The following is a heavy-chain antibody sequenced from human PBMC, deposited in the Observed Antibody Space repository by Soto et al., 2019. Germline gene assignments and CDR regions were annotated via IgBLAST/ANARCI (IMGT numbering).Heavy chain of an antibody. V-gene: IGHV4-39*01. CDR3: ACGGGIAVAGA. J-gene: IGHJ5*02. CDR1: GGSISRSTYY. Sequence: QLRLQESGPGLVKPSETLSLTCTVSGGSISRSTYYWGWIRQPPGKGLEWIGSVSYSGNTYYNPSLESRVTVLVDTSKNQFSLRLTSVTAADTAIYYCACGGGIAVAGAWGQGTLVTVSS. CDR2: VSYSGNT. D-gene: IGHD6-19*01.